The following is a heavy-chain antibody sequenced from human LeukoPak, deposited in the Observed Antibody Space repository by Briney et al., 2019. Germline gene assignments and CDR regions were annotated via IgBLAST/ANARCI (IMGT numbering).Heavy chain of an antibody. CDR2: ISYDGSNK. J-gene: IGHJ4*02. V-gene: IGHV3-30*18. Sequence: GGSLRLSCAASGFTFSSYGMHWVRQAPGKGLEWVAVISYDGSNKYYADSVKGRFTISRDNSKNTLYLQMNSLRAEDTAVYYCAKARFLEWLPFDYWGQGTLVTVSS. D-gene: IGHD3-3*01. CDR3: AKARFLEWLPFDY. CDR1: GFTFSSYG.